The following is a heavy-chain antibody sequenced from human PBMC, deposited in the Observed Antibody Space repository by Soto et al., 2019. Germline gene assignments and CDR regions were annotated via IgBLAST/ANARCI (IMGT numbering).Heavy chain of an antibody. J-gene: IGHJ4*02. V-gene: IGHV1-2*02. CDR2: IGPASGDT. CDR3: GRGRSGQLVVFY. D-gene: IGHD3-10*01. Sequence: GASVKVSCKASGYTFTGHYIHWVRQVPGQGPEWMGEIGPASGDTRYAQKLQGRVTMTRDTSITTVYMELNNLSPDDTAVYYCGRGRSGQLVVFYWGQGTPVTVSS. CDR1: GYTFTGHY.